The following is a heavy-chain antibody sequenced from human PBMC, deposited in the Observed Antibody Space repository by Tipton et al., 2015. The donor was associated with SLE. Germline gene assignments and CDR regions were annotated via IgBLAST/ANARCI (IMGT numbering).Heavy chain of an antibody. CDR2: ISSSRSTI. D-gene: IGHD6-6*01. Sequence: SLRLSCAASGFTFSSYSMNWVRQAPGKGLEWVSYISSSRSTIYYADSVKGRFTISRDNAKNSLYLQMNSLRAEDTAVYYCARDLDSSLGYWGRGTLVTVSS. J-gene: IGHJ4*02. V-gene: IGHV3-48*01. CDR3: ARDLDSSLGY. CDR1: GFTFSSYS.